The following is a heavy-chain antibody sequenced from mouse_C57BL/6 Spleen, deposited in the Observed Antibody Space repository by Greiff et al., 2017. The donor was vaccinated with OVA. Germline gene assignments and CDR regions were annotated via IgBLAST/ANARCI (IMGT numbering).Heavy chain of an antibody. J-gene: IGHJ4*01. Sequence: VQLQQPGAELVKPGASVKLSCKASGYTFTSYWMQWVKQRPGQGLEWIGEIDPSDSYTNYNQKFKGKATLTVDTSSSTAYMQLSSLTSEDSAVYYCARRNGNYPYYAMDYWGQGTSVTVSS. D-gene: IGHD2-1*01. CDR3: ARRNGNYPYYAMDY. V-gene: IGHV1-50*01. CDR2: IDPSDSYT. CDR1: GYTFTSYW.